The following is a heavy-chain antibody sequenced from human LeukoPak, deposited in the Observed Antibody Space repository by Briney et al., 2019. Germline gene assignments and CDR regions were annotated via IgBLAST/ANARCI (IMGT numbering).Heavy chain of an antibody. J-gene: IGHJ4*01. Sequence: GGSLRLSCAASGFTLSNYWMHWVRQGPGKGLVWVSHVSNGGSSTAYADSVRGRFTISRDNAKNTLYLQVDGLGAEDTAVHYCARATYCGSGGYKGFDPWGLGTLVTVSS. CDR2: VSNGGSST. CDR1: GFTLSNYW. D-gene: IGHD2-21*02. V-gene: IGHV3-74*01. CDR3: ARATYCGSGGYKGFDP.